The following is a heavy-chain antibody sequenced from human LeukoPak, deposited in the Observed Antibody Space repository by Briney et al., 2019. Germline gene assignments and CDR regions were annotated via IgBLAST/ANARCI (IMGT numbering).Heavy chain of an antibody. V-gene: IGHV4-30-2*02. D-gene: IGHD6-25*01. CDR2: IYHSGST. CDR1: GGSISSGGYY. CDR3: ARCASGYYYYMDV. J-gene: IGHJ6*03. Sequence: MASQTLSLTCTVSGGSISSGGYYWSWIRQPPGKGLEWIGYIYHSGSTNYNPSLKSRVTISVDTSKNQFSLKLSSVTAADTAVYYCARCASGYYYYMDVWGKGTTVTVSS.